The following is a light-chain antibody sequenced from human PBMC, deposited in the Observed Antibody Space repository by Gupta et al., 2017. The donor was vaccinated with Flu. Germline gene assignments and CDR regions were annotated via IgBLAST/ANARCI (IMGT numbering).Light chain of an antibody. CDR2: EVI. V-gene: IGLV2-14*01. CDR3: SSYTSTSL. CDR1: SSDVGGYNY. J-gene: IGLJ2*01. Sequence: QSALTQPASVSGSPGQSITISCTATSSDVGGYNYVSWYQQHPGKAPKLMIYEVINRPSGVSNRFSGSKSGNTASLTISGLKAEDEADYYCSSYTSTSLFGGGTKLTVL.